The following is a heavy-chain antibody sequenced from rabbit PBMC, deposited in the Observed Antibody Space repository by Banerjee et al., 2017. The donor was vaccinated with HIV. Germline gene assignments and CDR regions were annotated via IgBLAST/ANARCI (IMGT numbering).Heavy chain of an antibody. V-gene: IGHV1S45*01. D-gene: IGHD6-1*01. CDR1: GIDFSSYYR. CDR3: ARSYDGKDYGYAFNL. J-gene: IGHJ4*01. CDR2: IYTGSGVT. Sequence: QQQLEESGGGLVKPGGTLTLTCKASGIDFSSYYRMCRVRQAPGRGLELIACIYTGSGVTYYASWAKGRFTISKTSSTTVTLQMTSLTAADTAIHFCARSYDGKDYGYAFNLWGPGTLVTVS.